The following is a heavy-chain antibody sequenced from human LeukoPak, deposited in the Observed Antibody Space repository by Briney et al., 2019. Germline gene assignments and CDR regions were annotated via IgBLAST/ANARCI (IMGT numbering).Heavy chain of an antibody. Sequence: PGGSLRLSCAASGFTFSSYAMSWVRQAPGKGLEWVSAISGSGGSTYYADSVKGRFTISRDNSKNTLYLQMNSLRAEDTAVYYCARDQEQWLAWGAFDIWGQGTMVTVSS. CDR2: ISGSGGST. D-gene: IGHD6-19*01. V-gene: IGHV3-23*01. CDR3: ARDQEQWLAWGAFDI. J-gene: IGHJ3*02. CDR1: GFTFSSYA.